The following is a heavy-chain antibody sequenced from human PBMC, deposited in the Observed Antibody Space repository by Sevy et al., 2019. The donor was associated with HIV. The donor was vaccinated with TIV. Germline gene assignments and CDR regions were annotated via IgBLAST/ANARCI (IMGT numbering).Heavy chain of an antibody. D-gene: IGHD2-21*01. Sequence: GGSLRLSCAASGFPFNDHAMHWVRQVPGKGLEWVSGVSWNSRYIGYADSVKGRFTISRDNVRHFLYLEMNSLRPEDTALYYCAKDINRGCDGVNCYSYYYYFYGLDVWGQGTTVTVSS. J-gene: IGHJ6*02. V-gene: IGHV3-9*01. CDR2: VSWNSRYI. CDR3: AKDINRGCDGVNCYSYYYYFYGLDV. CDR1: GFPFNDHA.